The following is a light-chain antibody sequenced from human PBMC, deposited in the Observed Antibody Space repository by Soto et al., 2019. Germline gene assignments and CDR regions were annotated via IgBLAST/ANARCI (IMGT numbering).Light chain of an antibody. J-gene: IGKJ5*01. CDR2: AAS. Sequence: IHMTQTPPSLSSSVGGRVTITCRASQGISSYLAWYQQKPGKAPKLLIYAASTLQSGVPSRFSGSGSGTDFTLTISSLQPEDFATYYCQQLNSYPITVGQGTRLEIK. CDR1: QGISSY. CDR3: QQLNSYPIT. V-gene: IGKV1-9*01.